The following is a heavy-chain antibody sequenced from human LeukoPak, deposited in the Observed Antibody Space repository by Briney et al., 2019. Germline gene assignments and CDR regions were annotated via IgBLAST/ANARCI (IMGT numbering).Heavy chain of an antibody. V-gene: IGHV1-69*05. CDR2: IIPIFGTA. D-gene: IGHD3-22*01. CDR3: ATRGSYYYDSSGPPPYYY. J-gene: IGHJ4*02. CDR1: GGTFSSYA. Sequence: SVKVACKASGGTFSSYAISWVRQAPGQGLEWMGGIIPIFGTANYAQKFQGRVTITTDESTSTAYMELSSLRSEDTAVYYCATRGSYYYDSSGPPPYYYWGQGTLVTVSS.